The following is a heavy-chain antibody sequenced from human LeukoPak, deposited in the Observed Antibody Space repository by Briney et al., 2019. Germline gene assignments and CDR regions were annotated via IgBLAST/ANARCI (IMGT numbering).Heavy chain of an antibody. J-gene: IGHJ6*03. V-gene: IGHV4-59*01. D-gene: IGHD3-3*01. Sequence: SVTLSLTCTVSGGSISSDYWSWGRQPPGKGLEWIGNIYDSESTHYKSSLKSRVTISVDTSKNQFSLRLSSVTAADTAVYYCARVLQNYYYLDVWGKGTTVTVSS. CDR2: IYDSEST. CDR3: ARVLQNYYYLDV. CDR1: GGSISSDY.